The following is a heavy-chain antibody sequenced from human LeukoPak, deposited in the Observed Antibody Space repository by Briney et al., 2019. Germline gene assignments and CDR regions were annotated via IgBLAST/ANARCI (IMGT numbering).Heavy chain of an antibody. CDR1: GGSISSHY. Sequence: SETLSLTCTVSGGSISSHYWTWIRHPPGKGLEWIGYIYSSGITNYNPSLTSRLTISVDTSSNQFSLDLRSMTAADTAVYYCARHLSSSWNFDYWGRGTLVTVSS. D-gene: IGHD6-13*01. CDR3: ARHLSSSWNFDY. CDR2: IYSSGIT. J-gene: IGHJ4*02. V-gene: IGHV4-59*08.